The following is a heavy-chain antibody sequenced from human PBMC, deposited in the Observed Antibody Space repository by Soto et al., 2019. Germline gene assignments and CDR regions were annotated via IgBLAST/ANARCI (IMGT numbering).Heavy chain of an antibody. CDR2: ISRDGSTM. Sequence: QVQLVESGGGVVQPGRSLRLSCAASGVTLSNFGMHWVRQAPGKGLEWVAVISRDGSTMFYADSVKGRLTISRDSSRSTLYLQMNSLRAEDTAVYHCVGEVASGYWGQGTLVTVSS. V-gene: IGHV3-30*03. CDR1: GVTLSNFG. J-gene: IGHJ1*01. D-gene: IGHD2-21*01. CDR3: VGEVASGY.